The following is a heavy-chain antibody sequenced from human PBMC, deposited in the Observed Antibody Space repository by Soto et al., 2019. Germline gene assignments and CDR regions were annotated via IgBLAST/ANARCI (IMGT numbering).Heavy chain of an antibody. J-gene: IGHJ5*02. D-gene: IGHD3-16*01. CDR1: GGSISSYY. CDR2: IYYSGST. Sequence: SETLSLTCTVSGGSISSYYWSWIRQPPGKGLEWIGYIYYSGSTNYNPSLKSRVTISVDTSKNQFSLKLSSVTAADTAVYYCARSHYVFGGNNWFDPWGQGTLVTAPQ. CDR3: ARSHYVFGGNNWFDP. V-gene: IGHV4-59*08.